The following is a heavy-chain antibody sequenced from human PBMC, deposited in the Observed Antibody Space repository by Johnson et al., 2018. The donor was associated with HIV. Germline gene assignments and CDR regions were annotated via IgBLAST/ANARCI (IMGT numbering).Heavy chain of an antibody. CDR1: GFTFSSYG. D-gene: IGHD3-22*01. V-gene: IGHV3-30*02. CDR3: AKDVGNYWPDSVDI. Sequence: VQLVESGGGVVQPGGSLRLSCAASGFTFSSYGMHWVRQAPGKGLEWVAFIRYDGSNKYYADSVKGRFTISRDKSKNTLYLQMNSLRSEDTALYYCAKDVGNYWPDSVDIWGQGTMVTVSS. J-gene: IGHJ3*02. CDR2: IRYDGSNK.